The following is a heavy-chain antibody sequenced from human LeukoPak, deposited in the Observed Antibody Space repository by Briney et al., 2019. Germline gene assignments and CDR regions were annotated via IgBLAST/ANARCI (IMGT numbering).Heavy chain of an antibody. Sequence: SQTLSLTCTVSGGSISSGGCYWSWIRQHPGKGLEWIGHIYYSGSTYYNPSLKSRVTISVDTSKNQFSLKLSSVTAADTAVYYCARDTHYCSSTSCYTRGSLDVWGQGTTVTVSS. D-gene: IGHD2-2*02. CDR2: IYYSGST. J-gene: IGHJ6*02. V-gene: IGHV4-31*03. CDR1: GGSISSGGCY. CDR3: ARDTHYCSSTSCYTRGSLDV.